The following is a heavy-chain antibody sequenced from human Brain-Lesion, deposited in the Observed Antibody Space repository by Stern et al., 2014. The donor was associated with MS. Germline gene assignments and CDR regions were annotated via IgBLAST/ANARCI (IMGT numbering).Heavy chain of an antibody. Sequence: VQLVESGGGVVQPGRSLRLSCAVSGFTFSSYGMYWVRQAPGKGLEWVAGTWVDGTKKNYIESVKGRFTISRDNSKNTLSLQMTSLRAEDTAVYYCAKDKKDSSGWNLYFYGMDVWGQGTTVIVSS. V-gene: IGHV3-33*06. CDR2: TWVDGTKK. CDR1: GFTFSSYG. D-gene: IGHD6-19*01. CDR3: AKDKKDSSGWNLYFYGMDV. J-gene: IGHJ6*02.